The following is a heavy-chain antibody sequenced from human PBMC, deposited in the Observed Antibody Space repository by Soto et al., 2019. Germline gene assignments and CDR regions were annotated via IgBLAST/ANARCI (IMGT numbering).Heavy chain of an antibody. J-gene: IGHJ5*02. CDR2: IYFSGRT. D-gene: IGHD3-16*01. V-gene: IGHV4-61*08. Sequence: PSETLSLTCTVSGDSVSSGDYYWTWIRQPPGKGLEWVGHIYFSGRTNYIPSLDSRVTISLDPSKNQFSLKLTSVTAADTAVYYCARVPIDTYMIYWSDPWGQGTLVTVSS. CDR3: ARVPIDTYMIYWSDP. CDR1: GDSVSSGDYY.